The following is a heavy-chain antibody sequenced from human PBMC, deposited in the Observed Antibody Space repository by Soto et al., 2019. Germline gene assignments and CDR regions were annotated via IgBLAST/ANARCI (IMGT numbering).Heavy chain of an antibody. CDR2: INSDGSST. D-gene: IGHD3-22*01. CDR3: ARYYYDSSGYYKFDY. J-gene: IGHJ4*02. CDR1: VFTFSSYW. V-gene: IGHV3-74*01. Sequence: GGSLRLSCAASVFTFSSYWMHWVRQAPGKGLVWVSRINSDGSSTSYADSVKGRFTISRDNAKNTLYLQMNSLRAEDTAVYYCARYYYDSSGYYKFDYWGQGTLVTVSS.